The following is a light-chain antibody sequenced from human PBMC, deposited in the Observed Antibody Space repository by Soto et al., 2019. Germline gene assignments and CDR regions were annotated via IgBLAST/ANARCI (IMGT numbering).Light chain of an antibody. J-gene: IGKJ1*01. V-gene: IGKV1-9*01. CDR1: QGVSSY. Sequence: ARQGVSSYLAWYQQKAGKAPKLLIYAASSLQSGVPSRFSGSSTGTHFTLTIYGLDPEDFAPYYCQHYHAQPQAVGPGTKVDIK. CDR2: AAS. CDR3: QHYHAQPQA.